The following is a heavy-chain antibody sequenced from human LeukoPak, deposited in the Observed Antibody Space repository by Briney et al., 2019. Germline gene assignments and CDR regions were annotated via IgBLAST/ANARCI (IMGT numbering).Heavy chain of an antibody. Sequence: ASVKVSCKTSGYTFTNYGITWVRQAPGQGLEWMGWISAYNGNTNYAQKLQGRVTMTTDTSTSTAYMGLRSLRSDDTAVYYCARVPYYFDYWGQGTLVTVSS. V-gene: IGHV1-18*01. CDR3: ARVPYYFDY. CDR2: ISAYNGNT. J-gene: IGHJ4*02. CDR1: GYTFTNYG.